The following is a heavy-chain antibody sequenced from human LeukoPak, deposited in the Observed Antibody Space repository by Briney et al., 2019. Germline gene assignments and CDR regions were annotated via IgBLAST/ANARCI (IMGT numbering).Heavy chain of an antibody. Sequence: SETLSLTCAVYGGSFSGYYWNWIRQPPGKGLEWIGEINHSGSTNYNPSLKSRVTISVDTSKNQFSLKLSSVTAADTAVYYCARDLYSSSSGAPYFYYGMDVWGQGTTVTVSS. J-gene: IGHJ6*02. D-gene: IGHD6-6*01. CDR3: ARDLYSSSSGAPYFYYGMDV. V-gene: IGHV4-34*01. CDR1: GGSFSGYY. CDR2: INHSGST.